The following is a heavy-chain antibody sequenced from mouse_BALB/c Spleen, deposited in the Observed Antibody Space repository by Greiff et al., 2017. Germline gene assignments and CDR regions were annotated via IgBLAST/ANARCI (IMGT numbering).Heavy chain of an antibody. V-gene: IGHV1S135*01. CDR2: IDPFNGGT. J-gene: IGHJ2*01. CDR3: ARGGVHDY. CDR1: GYSFTSYY. Sequence: VQLQQSGPELMKPGASVKISCKASGYSFTSYYMHWVKQSHGKSLEWIGYIDPFNGGTSYNQKFKGKATLTVDKSSSTAYMHLSSLTSEDSAVYYCARGGVHDYWGQGTTLTVSS.